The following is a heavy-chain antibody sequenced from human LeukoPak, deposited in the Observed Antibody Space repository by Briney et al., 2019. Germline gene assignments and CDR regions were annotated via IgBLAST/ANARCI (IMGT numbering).Heavy chain of an antibody. CDR2: IKRDGSEK. V-gene: IGHV3-7*01. CDR3: AREPGIAVAGTGGIDY. Sequence: PGGSLRLSCAASGFTFSSHWMSWVRQAPGEGLEWVANIKRDGSEKYYVDSVKGRFTISRDNAKNSLYLQINSLRAEDTAVYYCAREPGIAVAGTGGIDYWGEGTLVTVSS. CDR1: GFTFSSHW. D-gene: IGHD6-19*01. J-gene: IGHJ4*02.